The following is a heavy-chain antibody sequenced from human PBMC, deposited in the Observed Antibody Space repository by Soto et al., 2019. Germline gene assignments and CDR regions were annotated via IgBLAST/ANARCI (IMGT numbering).Heavy chain of an antibody. D-gene: IGHD5-12*01. CDR1: GFTFSSYW. Sequence: GGSLRLSCAASGFTFSSYWMHWVRQAPGKGLVWVSRINSDGSSTSYADSVKGRFTISRDNAKNTLYLQMNSLRAEDTAVYYCARAHYSGYDYDDSYDIWGQGAMVTVPS. J-gene: IGHJ3*02. CDR2: INSDGSST. CDR3: ARAHYSGYDYDDSYDI. V-gene: IGHV3-74*01.